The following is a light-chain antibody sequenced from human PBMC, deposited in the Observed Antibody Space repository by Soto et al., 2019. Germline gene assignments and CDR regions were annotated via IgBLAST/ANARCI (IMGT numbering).Light chain of an antibody. CDR2: GAS. J-gene: IGKJ2*01. Sequence: EIVMTQSPATLSVSPGERATLSCSASQSVNSNLDGYQQKPGQAPRLLIYGASTRATGIPARFSGSGSGTEFTLNISSLQAEDFAVYYCQQYNNWPPLYTVGQGTKLEIK. V-gene: IGKV3-15*01. CDR3: QQYNNWPPLYT. CDR1: QSVNSN.